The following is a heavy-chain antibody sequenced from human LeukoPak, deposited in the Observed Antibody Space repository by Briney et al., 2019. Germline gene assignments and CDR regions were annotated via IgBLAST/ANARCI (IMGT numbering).Heavy chain of an antibody. D-gene: IGHD2-15*01. J-gene: IGHJ4*02. Sequence: GASVKVSCKASGGTFSSYAVSWVRQAPGQGLEWLGGIIPMFATPNYALKFQGRVTITTDESTSIAYMELSSLRSEDTAVYYCTRGGAGWDYWGQGTLVTVSS. CDR2: IIPMFATP. CDR3: TRGGAGWDY. CDR1: GGTFSSYA. V-gene: IGHV1-69*05.